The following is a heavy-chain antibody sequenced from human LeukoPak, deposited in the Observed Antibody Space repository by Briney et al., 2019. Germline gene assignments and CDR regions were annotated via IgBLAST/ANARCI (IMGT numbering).Heavy chain of an antibody. J-gene: IGHJ4*02. D-gene: IGHD5-24*01. V-gene: IGHV3-7*01. CDR3: ANLGPPGRDHYLES. Sequence: GGSLRLSCAASGFTFSSYWMSWVRQAPGKGLEWVANIKKDGSEKYYVDSVKGRFTISRDNAKTSLYLQMNSLRAEDTAVYYCANLGPPGRDHYLESWGQGTLVTVSS. CDR2: IKKDGSEK. CDR1: GFTFSSYW.